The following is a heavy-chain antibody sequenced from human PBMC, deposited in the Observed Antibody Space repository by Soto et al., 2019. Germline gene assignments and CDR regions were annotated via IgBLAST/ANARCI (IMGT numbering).Heavy chain of an antibody. CDR2: VSYSGSP. D-gene: IGHD2-15*01. CDR1: GGSTSSSSYY. V-gene: IGHV4-39*01. Sequence: QLQLQGSGPGLVKPSEILSLTCGVSGGSTSSSSYYWAWIRQAPGKGLEWIASVSYSGSPYYNPSLKSRVTISVDTSRNQFSLKLNSVTATDTAVYYCARQIVVVVAGTRLYWFDPWDQGTLVTVSS. CDR3: ARQIVVVVAGTRLYWFDP. J-gene: IGHJ5*02.